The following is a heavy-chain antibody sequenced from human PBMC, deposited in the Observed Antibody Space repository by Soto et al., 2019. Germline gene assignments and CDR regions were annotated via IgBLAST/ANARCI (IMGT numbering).Heavy chain of an antibody. CDR2: ISAYNGNT. CDR3: ARALSGSEGSGMDV. CDR1: GYTFTSYG. D-gene: IGHD3-10*01. J-gene: IGHJ6*02. Sequence: ASVNVSCKASGYTFTSYGISWVRQAPGQGLEWMGWISAYNGNTNYAQKLQGRVTMTTDTSTSTAYMELRSLRSDDTAVYYCARALSGSEGSGMDVWGQGTTVTVSS. V-gene: IGHV1-18*04.